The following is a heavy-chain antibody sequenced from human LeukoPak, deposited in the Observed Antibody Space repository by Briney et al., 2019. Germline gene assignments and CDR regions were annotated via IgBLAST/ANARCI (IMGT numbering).Heavy chain of an antibody. CDR1: GGSINGYY. J-gene: IGHJ4*02. CDR3: ARFSEYYHSSVHYLDY. D-gene: IGHD3-22*01. Sequence: PSETLSLTCTVSGGSINGYYWSWIRQSPGKGLESLGYIYYTGSTNYNPSLKSRVTMSVDTSRNQFFLRLSSVTAADTAVYYCARFSEYYHSSVHYLDYWGQGTLVSVSS. V-gene: IGHV4-59*01. CDR2: IYYTGST.